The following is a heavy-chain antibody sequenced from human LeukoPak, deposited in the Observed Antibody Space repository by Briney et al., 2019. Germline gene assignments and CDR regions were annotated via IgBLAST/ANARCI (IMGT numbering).Heavy chain of an antibody. Sequence: EGSLRLSCAASGFTFDDYTMHWVRQAPGKGLEWVSLISWDGGSTYYADSVKGRFTISRDNSKNSLYLQMNSLRTEDTALYYCAKDEQGNFDYWGQGTLVTVSS. V-gene: IGHV3-43*01. J-gene: IGHJ4*02. CDR2: ISWDGGST. D-gene: IGHD7-27*01. CDR3: AKDEQGNFDY. CDR1: GFTFDDYT.